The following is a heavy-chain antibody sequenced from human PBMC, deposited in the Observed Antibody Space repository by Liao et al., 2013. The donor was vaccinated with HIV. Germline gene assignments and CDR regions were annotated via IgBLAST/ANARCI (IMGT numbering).Heavy chain of an antibody. D-gene: IGHD3-3*01. J-gene: IGHJ4*02. CDR1: GASIDNNSYF. Sequence: QVQLQESGPGLVKPSQTLSLTCTVSGASIDNNSYFWSWVRQPAGKELEWIGRVYSSGSTNYNPSLESRVTISVDTSKNQFSLKLTSVTAADSAVYYCARVYCGYYCSSPNRFDYWGQGTLVTVSS. V-gene: IGHV4-61*02. CDR2: VYSSGST. CDR3: ARVYCGYYCSSPNRFDY.